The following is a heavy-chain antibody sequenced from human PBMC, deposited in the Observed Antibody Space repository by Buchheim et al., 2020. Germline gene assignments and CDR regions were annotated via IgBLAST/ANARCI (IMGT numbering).Heavy chain of an antibody. Sequence: QVQLVESGGGVVQPGRSLRLSCAASGFTFSSYGMHWVRQAPGKGLEWVAVISYDGSNKYYADSVKGRFTISRDNSKNKLYLQMNSLRAEDTAVYYCAKDYNYDFWTRYFDLWGRGTL. V-gene: IGHV3-30*18. CDR3: AKDYNYDFWTRYFDL. CDR2: ISYDGSNK. D-gene: IGHD3-3*01. J-gene: IGHJ2*01. CDR1: GFTFSSYG.